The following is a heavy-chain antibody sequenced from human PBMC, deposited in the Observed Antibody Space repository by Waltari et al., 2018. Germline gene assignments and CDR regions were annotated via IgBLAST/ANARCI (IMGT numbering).Heavy chain of an antibody. V-gene: IGHV4-61*09. CDR1: GGSISSGSYY. CDR3: AGGIMITFGGVWDY. Sequence: QVQLQESGPGLVKPSQTLSLTCTVSGGSISSGSYYWSWIRQPAGKGLGWIGYIYTSGSTNYNPSLKSRVTISVDTSKNQFSLKLSSVTAADTAVYYCAGGIMITFGGVWDYWGQGTLVTVSS. CDR2: IYTSGST. D-gene: IGHD3-16*01. J-gene: IGHJ4*02.